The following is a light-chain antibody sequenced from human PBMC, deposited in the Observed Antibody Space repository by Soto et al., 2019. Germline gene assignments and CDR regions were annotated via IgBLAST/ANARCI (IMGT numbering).Light chain of an antibody. CDR3: CSYTLTSNHYF. V-gene: IGLV2-14*01. CDR2: EVR. Sequence: QSALTQPASVSGSRGQSITISCTGTSSDIGGYDYVSWYQQRPGKAPKLMIYEVRYRPSGVSNRCSGSKSGNTASLTISGLQAEDEADYYCCSYTLTSNHYFFGSGTKLTVL. J-gene: IGLJ1*01. CDR1: SSDIGGYDY.